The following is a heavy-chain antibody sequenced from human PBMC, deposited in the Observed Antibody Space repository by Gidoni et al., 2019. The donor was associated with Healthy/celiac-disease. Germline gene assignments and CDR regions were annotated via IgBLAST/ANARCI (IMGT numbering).Heavy chain of an antibody. J-gene: IGHJ4*02. CDR1: GGSFSGYY. V-gene: IGHV4-34*01. Sequence: QVQLQQWGAGLLKPSDTLSLTCAVYGGSFSGYYWSWIRQPPGKGLEWIGEINHSGSTNYNPSLKSRVTISVDTCKNQCFLKLSSGTAADTAVYYCAREHTYGGMTDFDYWGQGTLVTVSS. CDR3: AREHTYGGMTDFDY. D-gene: IGHD5-12*01. CDR2: INHSGST.